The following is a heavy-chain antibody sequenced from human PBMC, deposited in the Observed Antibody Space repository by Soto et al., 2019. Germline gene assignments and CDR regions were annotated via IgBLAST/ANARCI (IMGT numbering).Heavy chain of an antibody. CDR2: IRSKAYGGTT. Sequence: LRLSCTASGFTFGDYAMSWFRQAPGKGLEWVGFIRSKAYGGTTEYAASVKGRFTISRDDSKSIAYLQMNSLKTEDTAVYYCTSLGIVVVVAATSWGQGTLVTVSS. J-gene: IGHJ5*02. V-gene: IGHV3-49*03. CDR1: GFTFGDYA. CDR3: TSLGIVVVVAATS. D-gene: IGHD2-15*01.